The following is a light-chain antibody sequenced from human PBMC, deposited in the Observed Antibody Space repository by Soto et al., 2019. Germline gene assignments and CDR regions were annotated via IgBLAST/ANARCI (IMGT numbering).Light chain of an antibody. CDR3: QQYNSYFLYS. CDR1: QSVSDK. CDR2: HAS. Sequence: EIVRTQSPATLSVSPGERATLSCRASQSVSDKLAWYQQKPGQAPRLLIYHASTRATGIPARFSGSGSGTEFTLTISSLQPDDFATYYCQQYNSYFLYSFGQGTKVDIK. V-gene: IGKV3-15*01. J-gene: IGKJ2*03.